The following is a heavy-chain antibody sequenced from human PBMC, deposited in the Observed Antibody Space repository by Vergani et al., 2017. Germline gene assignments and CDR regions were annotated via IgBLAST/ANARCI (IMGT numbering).Heavy chain of an antibody. Sequence: EVQLVESGGGLVQPGRSLRLSCTASGFTFGDYAMSWVRQAPGKGLEWVSAISGSGGSTYYADSVKGRFTISRDNSKNTLYLQMNSLRAEDTAVYYCAKVTDTAMVSGYDYWGQGTLVTVSS. CDR3: AKVTDTAMVSGYDY. V-gene: IGHV3-23*04. CDR1: GFTFGDYA. CDR2: ISGSGGST. J-gene: IGHJ4*02. D-gene: IGHD5-18*01.